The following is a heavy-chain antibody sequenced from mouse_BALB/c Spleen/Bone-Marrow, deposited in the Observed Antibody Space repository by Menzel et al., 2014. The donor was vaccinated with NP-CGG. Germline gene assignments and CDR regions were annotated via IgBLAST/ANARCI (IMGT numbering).Heavy chain of an antibody. D-gene: IGHD1-1*01. J-gene: IGHJ4*01. CDR1: GYTFTEYI. V-gene: IGHV1-62-2*01. CDR3: ARHEDYGSSYYYAMDY. CDR2: IYPGSGSI. Sequence: QVQLQQPGAELVKPGASVKLSCKASGYTFTEYIIHWVKQRPGQGLEWIGWIYPGSGSIKYNEKFKDKATLTADKSSSTVYMELSRFTSEDSAVYFGARHEDYGSSYYYAMDYWGQGTSVTVSS.